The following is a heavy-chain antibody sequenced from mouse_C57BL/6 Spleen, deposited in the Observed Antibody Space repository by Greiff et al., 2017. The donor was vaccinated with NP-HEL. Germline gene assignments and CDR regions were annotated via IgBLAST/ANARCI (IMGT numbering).Heavy chain of an antibody. Sequence: EVQLQQSGPELVKPGASVKIPCKASGYTFTDYNMDWVKQSHGKSLEWIGDINPNNGGTIYNQKFKGKATLTVDKSSSTAYMELRSLTSEDTAVYYCARSPPYYSNYYAMDYWGQGTSVTVSS. CDR2: INPNNGGT. D-gene: IGHD2-5*01. J-gene: IGHJ4*01. CDR3: ARSPPYYSNYYAMDY. CDR1: GYTFTDYN. V-gene: IGHV1-18*01.